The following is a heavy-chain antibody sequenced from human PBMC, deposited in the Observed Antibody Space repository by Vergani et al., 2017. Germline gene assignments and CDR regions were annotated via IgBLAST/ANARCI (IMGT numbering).Heavy chain of an antibody. V-gene: IGHV1-69*06. Sequence: QVQLVQSGAEVKKPGSSVKVSCKASGGTFSSYAISWVRQAPGQGLEWMGGIIPIFGTANYAQKFQGRVTITADKSTSTAYMELSSLRSEDTAVYYCARVWRGGSGYYVYYYYMDVWGKGTTVTVSS. CDR2: IIPIFGTA. CDR1: GGTFSSYA. J-gene: IGHJ6*03. D-gene: IGHD3-3*01. CDR3: ARVWRGGSGYYVYYYYMDV.